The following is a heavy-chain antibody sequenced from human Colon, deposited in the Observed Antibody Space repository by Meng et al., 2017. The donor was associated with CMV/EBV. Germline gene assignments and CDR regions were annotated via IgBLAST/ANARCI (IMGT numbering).Heavy chain of an antibody. J-gene: IGHJ4*02. CDR3: ARGRTNFDY. V-gene: IGHV4-61*08. CDR2: IFYSGNT. Sequence: SETLSLTCTVSGGSVSRGGHFWSWIRQPPGKGLEWIGYIFYSGNTDYNPSLKSRITMLIDTSKDQFSLNLTSVTAADTALYFCARGRTNFDYWGQGTLVTVSS. CDR1: GGSVSRGGHF.